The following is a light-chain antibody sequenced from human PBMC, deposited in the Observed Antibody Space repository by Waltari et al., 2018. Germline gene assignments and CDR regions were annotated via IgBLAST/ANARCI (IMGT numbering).Light chain of an antibody. CDR2: SFR. V-gene: IGLV1-40*01. J-gene: IGLJ3*02. CDR3: QSYDSSLSAV. CDR1: RSNIGAGYD. Sequence: QSVLTQPPSVSGAPGHSVTISCTGSRSNIGAGYDVHWYQQLPGAAPKPLIYSFRNRPSGVPDRFYGSKSGPSASLAINGLQAEDEAVYYCQSYDSSLSAVFGGGTKVTVL.